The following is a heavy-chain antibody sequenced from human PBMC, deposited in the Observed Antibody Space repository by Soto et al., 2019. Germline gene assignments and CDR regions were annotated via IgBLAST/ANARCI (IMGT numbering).Heavy chain of an antibody. D-gene: IGHD3-10*01. J-gene: IGHJ4*02. Sequence: LPYAVSGGSIRSSSWWRSISQPPGKGLEWIGEIYHSGSTNYNPSLKSRVTISVDKSKNQFSLKLSSVTAADTAVYYCARAVGFGSGSYYKYFDYWGQGTLVTVSS. CDR2: IYHSGST. V-gene: IGHV4-4*02. CDR3: ARAVGFGSGSYYKYFDY. CDR1: GGSIRSSSW.